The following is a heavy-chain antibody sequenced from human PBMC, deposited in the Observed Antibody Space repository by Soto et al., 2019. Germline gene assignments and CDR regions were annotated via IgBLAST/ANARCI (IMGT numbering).Heavy chain of an antibody. D-gene: IGHD5-12*01. CDR2: ISGSGGST. CDR3: AKDHTDLDVDIVATPPFFDY. J-gene: IGHJ4*02. Sequence: EVQLLESGGGLVQPGGSLRLSCAASGFTFSSYAMSWVRQAPGKGLEWVSAISGSGGSTYYADSVKGRFTISRDNSKNTLYLQMNSLRAEDTAVYYCAKDHTDLDVDIVATPPFFDYWGQGTLVTVSS. CDR1: GFTFSSYA. V-gene: IGHV3-23*01.